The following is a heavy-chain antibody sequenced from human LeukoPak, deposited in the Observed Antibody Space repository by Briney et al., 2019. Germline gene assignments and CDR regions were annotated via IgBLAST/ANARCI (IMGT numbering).Heavy chain of an antibody. CDR1: GGSISSGSYY. CDR2: IYTSGST. J-gene: IGHJ4*02. D-gene: IGHD6-19*01. Sequence: SETLSLTCTVSGGSISSGSYYWSWIRQPAGKGLEWIGRIYTSGSTNYNPSLKSRVTISVDTSKDQFSLNLSSVTAADTAVYYCARVRRSGWCSFDYWGQGTLVTISS. V-gene: IGHV4-61*02. CDR3: ARVRRSGWCSFDY.